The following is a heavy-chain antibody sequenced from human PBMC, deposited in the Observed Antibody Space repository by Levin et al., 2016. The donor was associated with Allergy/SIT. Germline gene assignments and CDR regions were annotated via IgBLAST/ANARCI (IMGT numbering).Heavy chain of an antibody. CDR3: ARGRTGLVGANHDY. V-gene: IGHV3-64*01. D-gene: IGHD1-26*01. CDR1: GFTFSSYA. CDR2: ISSNGDIT. J-gene: IGHJ4*02. Sequence: GGSLRLSCAASGFTFSSYAMHWVRQAPGKGLEYVSAISSNGDITYYANSVRGRFTISRDNSKNTLYLQMGSLRAEDMAVYYCARGRTGLVGANHDYWGQGTLVTVSS.